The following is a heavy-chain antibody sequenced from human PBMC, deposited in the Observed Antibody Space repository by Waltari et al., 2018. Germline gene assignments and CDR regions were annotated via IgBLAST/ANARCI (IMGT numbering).Heavy chain of an antibody. Sequence: EVRLVESGGGLVQPGGSLTLSCAASGFTFSNYGMSWVRQAPGKGLECVSTIIGSGGTTFYADSVKGRFTMSKDNSKNTLFLQMNSLRFDDTAEYYCAKSTGSYYEVFDYWGRGTLVTVSS. CDR3: AKSTGSYYEVFDY. CDR1: GFTFSNYG. D-gene: IGHD1-26*01. V-gene: IGHV3-23*04. CDR2: IIGSGGTT. J-gene: IGHJ4*02.